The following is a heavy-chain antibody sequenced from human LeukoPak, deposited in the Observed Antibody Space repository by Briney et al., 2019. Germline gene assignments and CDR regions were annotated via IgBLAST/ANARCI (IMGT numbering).Heavy chain of an antibody. CDR2: IWYDGSNK. CDR1: GFTFSSYG. J-gene: IGHJ3*02. Sequence: GGSLRLSCAASGFTFSSYGMHWVRQAPGKGLEWVAVIWYDGSNKYYADSVKGRFTISRDNSKNTLYLQMNSLRAEDTAVYYCARDASATNAFVIWGQGTMVTVSS. V-gene: IGHV3-33*01. CDR3: ARDASATNAFVI. D-gene: IGHD2-15*01.